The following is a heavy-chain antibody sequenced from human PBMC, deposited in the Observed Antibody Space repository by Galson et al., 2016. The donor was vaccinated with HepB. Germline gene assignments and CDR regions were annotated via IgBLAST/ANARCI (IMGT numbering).Heavy chain of an antibody. D-gene: IGHD1-20*01. CDR3: ARPISGTSLSDFDY. CDR1: GASNIMNKYF. CDR2: MFSTGSS. Sequence: SETLSLTCSVSGASNIMNKYFWGWIRQPPGKGLEWIGSMFSTGSSYFNLSLKSRVSMSIDTSTNRLSLKLRSVTAADTAFSYCARPISGTSLSDFDYWGQGILVTVSS. J-gene: IGHJ4*02. V-gene: IGHV4-39*02.